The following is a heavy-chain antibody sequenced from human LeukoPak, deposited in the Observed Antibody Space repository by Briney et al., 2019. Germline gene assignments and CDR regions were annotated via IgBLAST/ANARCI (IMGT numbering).Heavy chain of an antibody. Sequence: GASVKVSCKASGYTFTSHGISWVRQAPGQGLEWMGWISAYNGNTNYAQKLQGRVTMTTDTSTSTAYMELRSLRSDDTAVYYCARDRPLTGYSEKDYYYYGMDVWGQGTTVTVSS. V-gene: IGHV1-18*01. D-gene: IGHD3-9*01. J-gene: IGHJ6*02. CDR3: ARDRPLTGYSEKDYYYYGMDV. CDR2: ISAYNGNT. CDR1: GYTFTSHG.